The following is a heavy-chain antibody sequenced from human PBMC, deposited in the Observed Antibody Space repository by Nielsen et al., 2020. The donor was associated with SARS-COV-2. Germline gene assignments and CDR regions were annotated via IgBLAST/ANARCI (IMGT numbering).Heavy chain of an antibody. CDR2: ISGNGDNI. CDR3: AREQRTSGFDY. J-gene: IGHJ4*02. D-gene: IGHD2-2*01. V-gene: IGHV3-48*03. Sequence: GESLKISCSASGFTFIYYEMNWVRQAPGQGLEWVSYISGNGDNIDYADFVEGRFTLSRDNAENSMYLQLNSLRVEDTGVYYCAREQRTSGFDYWGQGTLVTVSS. CDR1: GFTFIYYE.